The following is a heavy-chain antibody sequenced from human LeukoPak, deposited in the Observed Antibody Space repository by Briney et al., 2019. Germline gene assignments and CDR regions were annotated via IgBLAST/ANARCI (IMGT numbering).Heavy chain of an antibody. D-gene: IGHD3-3*01. J-gene: IGHJ4*02. CDR2: IYYSGST. V-gene: IGHV4-59*12. CDR3: ARGFWDPEQGQGFDY. Sequence: SETLSLTCTVSGGSISSYYWSWIRHPPGEGLEWIGYIYYSGSTNYHRSLKRRVTISVDTSKEQFSLKLSSVAATTPAGISLARGFWDPEQGQGFDYWGQGTLVTVSS. CDR1: GGSISSYY.